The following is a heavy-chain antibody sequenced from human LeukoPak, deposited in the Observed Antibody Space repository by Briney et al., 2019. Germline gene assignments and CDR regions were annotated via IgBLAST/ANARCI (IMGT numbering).Heavy chain of an antibody. CDR1: GGSFSRYY. D-gene: IGHD5-24*01. CDR2: IDHRGDT. CDR3: ARGATISETGYFDF. J-gene: IGHJ4*03. V-gene: IGHV4-34*01. Sequence: SETLSLTCAVYGGSFSRYYWSWSRQSPGKGLEWIAEIDHRGDTNYNPSVKSRVTISVDTSKNQFSLKVRSLSAADTAVYYCARGATISETGYFDFWGQGIPVTVSS.